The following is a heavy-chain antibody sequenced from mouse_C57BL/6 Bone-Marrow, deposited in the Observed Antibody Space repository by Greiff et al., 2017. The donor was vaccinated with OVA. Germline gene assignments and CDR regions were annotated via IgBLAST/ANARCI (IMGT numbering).Heavy chain of an antibody. Sequence: QVQLQQPGAELVKPGASVKMSGKGSGGTGTSYGITWVKQRPGQGLEWIGDIYPGSGSTNYNENVKSKATLTVDTSSSTAYMQLSSLTSEDSAVYYCAPYAMDYWGQGTSVTVSS. V-gene: IGHV1-55*01. CDR3: APYAMDY. CDR2: IYPGSGST. CDR1: GGTGTSYG. J-gene: IGHJ4*01.